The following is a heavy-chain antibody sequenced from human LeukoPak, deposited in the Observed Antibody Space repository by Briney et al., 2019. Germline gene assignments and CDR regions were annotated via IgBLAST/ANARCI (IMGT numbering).Heavy chain of an antibody. CDR2: IYYSGST. CDR3: ASAWFGESAYTFDY. CDR1: GGSISSYY. D-gene: IGHD3-10*01. V-gene: IGHV4-59*01. J-gene: IGHJ4*02. Sequence: PSETLSLTCTVSGGSISSYYWSWIGQPPGKGLEWIGYIYYSGSTNYNPSLKSRVTISVDTSRNQFSLNLSSVTAADTAVYYCASAWFGESAYTFDYWGQGTLVTVSS.